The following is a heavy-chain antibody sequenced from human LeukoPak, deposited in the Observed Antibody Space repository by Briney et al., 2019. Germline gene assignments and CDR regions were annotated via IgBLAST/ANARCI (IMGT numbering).Heavy chain of an antibody. D-gene: IGHD6-19*01. Sequence: GGSLRLSCVASGFTFNTYAMSWVRQAPGKGLEWVSAISGSGGSTYYADSVKGRFTISRDNSKNTLYLQMNGLRAEDTAVYYCAKDASGVAVAGTFDYWGQGTLVTVSS. CDR2: ISGSGGST. V-gene: IGHV3-23*01. CDR3: AKDASGVAVAGTFDY. CDR1: GFTFNTYA. J-gene: IGHJ4*02.